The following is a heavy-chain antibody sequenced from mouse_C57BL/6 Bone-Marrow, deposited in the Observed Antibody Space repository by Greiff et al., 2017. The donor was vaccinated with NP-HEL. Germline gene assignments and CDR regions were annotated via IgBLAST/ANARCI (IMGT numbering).Heavy chain of an antibody. Sequence: QVQLKESGAELARPGASVKLSCKASGYTFTSYGISWVKQRTGQGLEWIGEIYPRSGNTYYNEKFKGKATLTADKSSSTAYMELRSLTSEDSAVYFCAGGAQATGWYFDVWGTGTTVTVSS. CDR1: GYTFTSYG. D-gene: IGHD3-2*02. J-gene: IGHJ1*03. CDR2: IYPRSGNT. CDR3: AGGAQATGWYFDV. V-gene: IGHV1-81*01.